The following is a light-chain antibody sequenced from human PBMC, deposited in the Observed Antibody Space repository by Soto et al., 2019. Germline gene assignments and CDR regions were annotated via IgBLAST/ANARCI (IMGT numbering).Light chain of an antibody. CDR2: EVN. CDR3: CSFAGSSTFWV. J-gene: IGLJ3*02. CDR1: TSDVGGYDV. Sequence: QSALTQPASVSGSPGQSITISCSGTTSDVGGYDVVSWYQQHPGKAPKLMIFEVNQRPSGVSDRFSGYKSGNTASLTISGLQAGDEADYYCCSFAGSSTFWVFGGGTKLTVL. V-gene: IGLV2-23*02.